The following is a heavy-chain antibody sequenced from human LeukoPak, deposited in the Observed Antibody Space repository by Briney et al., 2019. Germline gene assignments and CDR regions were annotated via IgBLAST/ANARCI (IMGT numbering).Heavy chain of an antibody. V-gene: IGHV4-39*07. J-gene: IGHJ4*02. CDR3: ARRSRYRGGFFDY. Sequence: SETLSLTCTVSGGSISSSSYYWGWIRQPPGKGLEWIGSIYYSGSTYYNPSLKSRVTISVDTSKNQFSLKLSSVTAADTAVYYCARRSRYRGGFFDYWGQGTLVTVSS. CDR2: IYYSGST. CDR1: GGSISSSSYY. D-gene: IGHD3-16*01.